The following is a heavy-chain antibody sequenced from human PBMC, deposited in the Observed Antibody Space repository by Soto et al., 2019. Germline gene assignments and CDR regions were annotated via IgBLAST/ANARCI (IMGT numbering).Heavy chain of an antibody. V-gene: IGHV4-34*01. D-gene: IGHD3-22*01. CDR3: ARRPQEDSGYYYFDY. CDR2: INHSGST. J-gene: IGHJ4*02. Sequence: SETLSLTCAVYGGSFSGYYWSWIRQPPGKGLEWIGEINHSGSTNYNPSLKSRVTISVDTSKNQFSLKLSSVTAADTAVYYCARRPQEDSGYYYFDYWGQGTLVTVSS. CDR1: GGSFSGYY.